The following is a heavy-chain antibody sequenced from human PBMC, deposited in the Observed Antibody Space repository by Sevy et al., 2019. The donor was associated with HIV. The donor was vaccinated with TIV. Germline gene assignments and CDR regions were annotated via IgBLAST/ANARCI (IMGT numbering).Heavy chain of an antibody. V-gene: IGHV3-74*01. CDR2: INSDGSST. Sequence: GESLKISCAASGFTFSSYWMHWVRQAPGKGLVWVSRINSDGSSTSYADSVKGRFTISRDNAKNTLYLQMNSLRAEDTAVYYCARERSSGWLYYFDYWGQGPLVTVSS. J-gene: IGHJ4*02. D-gene: IGHD6-19*01. CDR1: GFTFSSYW. CDR3: ARERSSGWLYYFDY.